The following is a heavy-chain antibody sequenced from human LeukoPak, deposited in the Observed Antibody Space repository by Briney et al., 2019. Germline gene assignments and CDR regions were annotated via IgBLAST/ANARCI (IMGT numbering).Heavy chain of an antibody. CDR3: ARAPGSTVNPSAYYYYGMDV. D-gene: IGHD4-11*01. CDR2: IYTSEST. CDR1: GGSISSGSYY. V-gene: IGHV4-61*02. J-gene: IGHJ6*02. Sequence: SQTLSLACTVSGGSISSGSYYWSWIRQPAGKGLEWIGRIYTSESTNYNPSLKSRVTISVDTPKNQFSLKLSSVTAADTAVYYCARAPGSTVNPSAYYYYGMDVWGQGTTVTVSS.